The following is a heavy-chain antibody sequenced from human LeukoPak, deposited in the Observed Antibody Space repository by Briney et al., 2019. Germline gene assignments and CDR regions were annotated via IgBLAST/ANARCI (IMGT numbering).Heavy chain of an antibody. CDR3: ARQSISGSSLSYFDY. J-gene: IGHJ4*02. Sequence: PSETLSLTCSVSGGSISGYYWSWIRQPPGKGLEWIGNIYDSGSTNYNPSLKSRVTISVDTPKNQCSLKLSSVTAADTAVYYCARQSISGSSLSYFDYWGQGTLVNVSS. CDR2: IYDSGST. CDR1: GGSISGYY. V-gene: IGHV4-59*01. D-gene: IGHD3-22*01.